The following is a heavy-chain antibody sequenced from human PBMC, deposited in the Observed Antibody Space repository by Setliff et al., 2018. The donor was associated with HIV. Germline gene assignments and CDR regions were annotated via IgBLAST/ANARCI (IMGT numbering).Heavy chain of an antibody. V-gene: IGHV3-7*03. J-gene: IGHJ4*02. CDR3: VRDTEVSSSWSFDY. D-gene: IGHD6-13*01. CDR2: IRQDGTDK. CDR1: GFAFSSHQ. Sequence: PGGSLRLSCAASGFAFSSHQMSWVRQAPGKGLEWVAKIRQDGTDKYYADSVKGRFTISRDNSKNTIFLQMNGLRGDDTAIYYCVRDTEVSSSWSFDYWGQGTLVTVSS.